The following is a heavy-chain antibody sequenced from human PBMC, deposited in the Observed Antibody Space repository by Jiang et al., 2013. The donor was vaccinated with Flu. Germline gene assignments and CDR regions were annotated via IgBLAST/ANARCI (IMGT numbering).Heavy chain of an antibody. CDR2: IFYSGAT. CDR1: GGSIRSGGYY. Sequence: PGLVKPSQTLSLTCSVSGGSIRSGGYYWSWIRQNPGKGLEWIGYIFYSGATSYNPSLQSRVTISVDTSKNQFSLTLSAVTAADTAVYYCAREESIRVRGVNGMDVWGQGTTVTVSS. CDR3: AREESIRVRGVNGMDV. D-gene: IGHD3-10*01. V-gene: IGHV4-31*03. J-gene: IGHJ6*02.